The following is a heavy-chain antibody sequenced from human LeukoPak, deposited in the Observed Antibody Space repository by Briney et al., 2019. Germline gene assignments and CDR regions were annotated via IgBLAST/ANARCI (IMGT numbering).Heavy chain of an antibody. J-gene: IGHJ5*02. CDR2: ISAYNGNT. CDR3: ARTPTTEDWFDP. Sequence: ASVKVSCKASGYTFTSYGISWVRQAPGQGLEWMGWISAYNGNTNYAQKLQGRVTMTTDTSTSTAYMELRSLRSDDTAAYYCARTPTTEDWFDPWGQGTLVTVSS. CDR1: GYTFTSYG. D-gene: IGHD4-17*01. V-gene: IGHV1-18*01.